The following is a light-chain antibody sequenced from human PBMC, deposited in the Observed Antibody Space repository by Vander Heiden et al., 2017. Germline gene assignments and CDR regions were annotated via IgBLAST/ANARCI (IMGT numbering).Light chain of an antibody. J-gene: IGLJ2*01. V-gene: IGLV3-1*01. CDR2: QDS. Sequence: SYDLTQAPSVSVSPGQTATITCFGAGLGEKYVRWYQQKPGQSPVLVIYQDSKRPSGIPERFSGSNSGNTANLTISGTQALDEADYFCQAGDSGNVIFGGGTKLTVL. CDR1: GLGEKY. CDR3: QAGDSGNVI.